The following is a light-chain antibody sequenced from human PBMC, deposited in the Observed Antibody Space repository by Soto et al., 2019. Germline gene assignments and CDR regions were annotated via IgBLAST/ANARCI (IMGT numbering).Light chain of an antibody. J-gene: IGKJ1*01. CDR3: QKYNSAPWT. Sequence: EIVLTQSPGTLSLSPGERATLSCRASQSVSNNYLAWYQQKPGQAPRLLIHGATTRATGIPAGFSGSGSGTEFTLTISSLQSEDVATYYCQKYNSAPWTFGQGTKVDIK. CDR1: QSVSNN. V-gene: IGKV3-15*01. CDR2: GAT.